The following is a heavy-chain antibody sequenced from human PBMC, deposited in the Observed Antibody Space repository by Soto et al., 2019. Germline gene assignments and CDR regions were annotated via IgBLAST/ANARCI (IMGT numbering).Heavy chain of an antibody. CDR2: ISAGSSDT. Sequence: GGSLRHSCAASGRRFSGDALSCVRQAPGKGLEWVSTISAGSSDTFYADSVKGRFTISRDNSKNTLFLQMNSVRADDTAVYYCAQVPGARNYYFYGMDVWGQGTPVTVYS. J-gene: IGHJ6*02. CDR1: GRRFSGDA. V-gene: IGHV3-23*01. CDR3: AQVPGARNYYFYGMDV.